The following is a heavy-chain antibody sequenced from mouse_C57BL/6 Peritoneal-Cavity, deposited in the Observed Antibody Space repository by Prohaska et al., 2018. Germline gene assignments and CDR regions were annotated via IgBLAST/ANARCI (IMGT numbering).Heavy chain of an antibody. Sequence: GKGLEWLGVIWRGGSTDYNAAFMSRLSITKDNSKSQVFFKINSLQADDTAIYYCAKESYYGSSPYWYFDVWGTGTTVTVSS. D-gene: IGHD1-1*01. CDR2: IWRGGST. CDR3: AKESYYGSSPYWYFDV. V-gene: IGHV2-5*01. J-gene: IGHJ1*03.